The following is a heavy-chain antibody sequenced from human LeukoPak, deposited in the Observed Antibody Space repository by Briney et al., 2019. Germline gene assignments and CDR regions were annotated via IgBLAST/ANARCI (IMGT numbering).Heavy chain of an antibody. V-gene: IGHV4-59*08. CDR3: ATHGHSYGYYYFDY. Sequence: SETLSLTCTVSVTSISSQYWNWIRQPPGEGREWIGYIYYTGSTNYNPSPKTRVTISLDTSKNQFSLRLSSVTAADTAVYYCATHGHSYGYYYFDYWGRGTLVTVSS. D-gene: IGHD5-18*01. CDR2: IYYTGST. CDR1: VTSISSQY. J-gene: IGHJ4*02.